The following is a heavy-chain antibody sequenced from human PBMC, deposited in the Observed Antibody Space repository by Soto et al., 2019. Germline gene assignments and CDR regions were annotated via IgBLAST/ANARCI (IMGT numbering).Heavy chain of an antibody. J-gene: IGHJ4*02. CDR3: AKGRLINVFDS. D-gene: IGHD2-8*01. Sequence: EVQLVESGGVVVQPGGSLRLSCVASGFTFDDYNMNWVRQSPGKGLEWVSTISWDGDSTAYADSVKGRFTVSRDNSKNSLYLQMNSLRAEDTAFYYCAKGRLINVFDSWGQGTLVTVSS. CDR1: GFTFDDYN. V-gene: IGHV3-43*01. CDR2: ISWDGDST.